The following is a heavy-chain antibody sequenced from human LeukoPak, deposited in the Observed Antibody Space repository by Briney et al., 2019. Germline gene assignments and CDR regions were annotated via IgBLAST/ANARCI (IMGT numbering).Heavy chain of an antibody. CDR1: GGSISSYY. V-gene: IGHV4-59*01. Sequence: PSETLSLTCTVSGGSISSYYWSWIRQPPGKGLEWIGYIYYSGSTNYNPSLKSRVTISVDTSKNQFSLKLSSVTAADTAVYYCARRKDIVVVPAARGYYYMDVWGKGTTVTVSS. D-gene: IGHD2-2*01. J-gene: IGHJ6*03. CDR2: IYYSGST. CDR3: ARRKDIVVVPAARGYYYMDV.